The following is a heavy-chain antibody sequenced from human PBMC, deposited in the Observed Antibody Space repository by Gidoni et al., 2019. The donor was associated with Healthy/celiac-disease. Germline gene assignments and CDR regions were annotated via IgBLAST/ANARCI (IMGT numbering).Heavy chain of an antibody. D-gene: IGHD2-15*01. CDR3: ARGAVVVAATPGSGYYYYYMDV. Sequence: EVQLVESGGGLVKPGGSLRLSCAASGFTFSSSSMNWFRQAPGKGLEWVSSISSRSSYIYYADSVKGRFTISRDNAKNSLYLQMNSLRAEDTAVYYCARGAVVVAATPGSGYYYYYMDVWGKGTTVTVSS. CDR2: ISSRSSYI. CDR1: GFTFSSSS. J-gene: IGHJ6*03. V-gene: IGHV3-21*01.